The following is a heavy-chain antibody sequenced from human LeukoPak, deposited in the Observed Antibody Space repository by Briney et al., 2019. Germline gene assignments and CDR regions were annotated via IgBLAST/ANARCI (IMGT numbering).Heavy chain of an antibody. CDR2: IIPIFGTA. J-gene: IGHJ4*02. D-gene: IGHD6-13*01. CDR3: ARGSPHIAAAALPFDY. Sequence: GASVKVSCKASGGTFSSYAISWVRQAPGQGLEWMGGIIPIFGTANYAQKFQGRVTITADKSTSTAYMELSSLRSEDTAVYYCARGSPHIAAAALPFDYWGQGTLVTVSS. CDR1: GGTFSSYA. V-gene: IGHV1-69*06.